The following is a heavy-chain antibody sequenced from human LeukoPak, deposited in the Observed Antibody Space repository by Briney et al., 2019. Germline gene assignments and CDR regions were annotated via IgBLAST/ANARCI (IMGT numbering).Heavy chain of an antibody. CDR2: IIPIFGTA. CDR3: ARVGGVVPAAIEPRGDY. J-gene: IGHJ4*02. D-gene: IGHD2-2*01. CDR1: GGTFSSYA. V-gene: IGHV1-69*13. Sequence: GASVKVSCKASGGTFSSYAISWVRQAPGQGLEWMGGIIPIFGTANYAQKFQGRVTITADESTSTAYMELSGLRSEDTAVYYCARVGGVVPAAIEPRGDYWGQGTLVTVSS.